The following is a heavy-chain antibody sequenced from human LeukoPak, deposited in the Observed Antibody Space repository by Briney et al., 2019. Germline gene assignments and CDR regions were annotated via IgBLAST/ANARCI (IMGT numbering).Heavy chain of an antibody. CDR2: ISWNSGDI. D-gene: IGHD3-16*01. CDR3: AKDMGY. Sequence: TGGSLRLSCAASGFTFDDYAVHWVRQAPGKGLEWVSGISWNSGDIGYADSVKGRFTISRDNAKNSLYLQMNSLRHEDTALYYCAKDMGYWGQGTLVTVSS. CDR1: GFTFDDYA. J-gene: IGHJ4*02. V-gene: IGHV3-9*01.